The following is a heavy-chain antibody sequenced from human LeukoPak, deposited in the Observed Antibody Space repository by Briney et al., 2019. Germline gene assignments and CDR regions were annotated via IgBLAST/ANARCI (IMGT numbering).Heavy chain of an antibody. D-gene: IGHD3-10*01. Sequence: GGSLRLSCAASGFTFSSYSMNWVRQAPGKGLEWVSYISSSSSTIYYADSVKGRFTISRDNAKNSLYLQMNSLRAEDTAVYYCARDPNYYGSGNFDYWGQGTLVTVSS. V-gene: IGHV3-48*01. CDR3: ARDPNYYGSGNFDY. CDR2: ISSSSSTI. CDR1: GFTFSSYS. J-gene: IGHJ4*02.